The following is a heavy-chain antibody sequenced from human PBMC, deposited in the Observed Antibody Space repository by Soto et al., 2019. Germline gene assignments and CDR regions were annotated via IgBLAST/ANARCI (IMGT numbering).Heavy chain of an antibody. CDR2: IIPILGIA. V-gene: IGHV1-69*04. CDR1: VGTFSSYT. Sequence: SVKVSCKASVGTFSSYTISWVRQAPGQGLEWMGRIIPILGIANYAQKFQGRVTITADKSTSTAYMELSSLRSEDTAVYYCARDTVYGDYVGYWGQGTLVTVSS. J-gene: IGHJ4*02. CDR3: ARDTVYGDYVGY. D-gene: IGHD4-17*01.